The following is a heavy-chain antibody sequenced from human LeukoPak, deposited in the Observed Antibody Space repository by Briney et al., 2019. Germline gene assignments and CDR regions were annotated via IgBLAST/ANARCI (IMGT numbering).Heavy chain of an antibody. J-gene: IGHJ4*02. D-gene: IGHD3-10*01. CDR3: ASSRAVVQGVTSPFDY. CDR2: ISGSGGST. V-gene: IGHV3-23*01. Sequence: GGSLRLSCAPSGFTFSSYAMSWVRQAPGKGLEWVSPISGSGGSTYYADSVKGRFTISRDNSKNTLYLQMNSLRAEDTAVYYCASSRAVVQGVTSPFDYWGQGTLVTVSS. CDR1: GFTFSSYA.